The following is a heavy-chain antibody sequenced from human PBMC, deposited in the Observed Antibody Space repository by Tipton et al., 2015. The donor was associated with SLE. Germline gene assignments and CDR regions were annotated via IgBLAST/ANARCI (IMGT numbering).Heavy chain of an antibody. CDR1: GGSISSYY. D-gene: IGHD2-8*02. CDR2: IYYSGST. J-gene: IGHJ5*02. Sequence: GLVKPSETLSLTCTVSGGSISSYYWSWIRQPPGKGLEWIGYIYYSGSTNYNPSLKSRVTISVDTSKNQFSLKLSSVTAADTAVYYCARQSYPGLVVYGHNWFDPWGRGTLVTVSS. CDR3: ARQSYPGLVVYGHNWFDP. V-gene: IGHV4-59*08.